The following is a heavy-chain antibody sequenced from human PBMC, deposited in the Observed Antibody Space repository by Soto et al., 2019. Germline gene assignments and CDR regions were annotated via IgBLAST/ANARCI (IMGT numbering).Heavy chain of an antibody. J-gene: IGHJ4*02. CDR2: IYYNGRT. Sequence: QLQLQESGPGLVKPSETLSLTCNVSGGSISSSNYYWGWIRQPPGEGLQWIGSIYYNGRTNYNPSFKSRVTISQDTSKKQFFLKMSSVTAADTAVYYCARQEGYLAGCQGFWGQGALVTVSS. CDR1: GGSISSSNYY. V-gene: IGHV4-39*01. CDR3: ARQEGYLAGCQGF. D-gene: IGHD3-22*01.